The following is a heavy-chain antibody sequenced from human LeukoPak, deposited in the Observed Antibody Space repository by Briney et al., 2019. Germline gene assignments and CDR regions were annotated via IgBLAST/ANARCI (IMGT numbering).Heavy chain of an antibody. V-gene: IGHV1-18*01. Sequence: ASVKVSCKASGYTFTSYGISWVRQAPGQGLEWMGWISAYNGNTNYAQKLQGRVTMTTDTSTSTAYMELRSLRSDDTAVYYCARTPPASTANYDFWSGYYPVNWFDPWGQGTLVTVSS. CDR2: ISAYNGNT. CDR3: ARTPPASTANYDFWSGYYPVNWFDP. J-gene: IGHJ5*02. CDR1: GYTFTSYG. D-gene: IGHD3-3*01.